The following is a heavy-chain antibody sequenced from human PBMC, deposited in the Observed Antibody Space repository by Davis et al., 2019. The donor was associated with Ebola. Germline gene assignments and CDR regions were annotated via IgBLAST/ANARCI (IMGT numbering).Heavy chain of an antibody. CDR1: GFTFSSYA. J-gene: IGHJ6*02. Sequence: GESLKISCAASGFTFSSYAMHWVRQAPGKGLEWVAVISYDGSNKYYADSVKGRFTISRDNSKNTLYLQMNSLRAEDTAVYYCARDRALYGMDVWGQGTTVTVSS. CDR2: ISYDGSNK. V-gene: IGHV3-30-3*01. CDR3: ARDRALYGMDV.